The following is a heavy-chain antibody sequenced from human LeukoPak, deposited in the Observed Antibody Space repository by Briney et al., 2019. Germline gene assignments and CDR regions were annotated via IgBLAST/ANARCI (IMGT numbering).Heavy chain of an antibody. Sequence: GGSLRLSCAASGFTFSKYWMHWVRQAPGKGLVWVSRINSDGSSTRYADSVKGRFTISRDNVKNTLYLQMESLRAEDTAVYYCARSHYYETSGYFSYYYGLDVWGQGTTVTVSS. CDR2: INSDGSST. CDR3: ARSHYYETSGYFSYYYGLDV. CDR1: GFTFSKYW. D-gene: IGHD3-22*01. J-gene: IGHJ6*02. V-gene: IGHV3-74*01.